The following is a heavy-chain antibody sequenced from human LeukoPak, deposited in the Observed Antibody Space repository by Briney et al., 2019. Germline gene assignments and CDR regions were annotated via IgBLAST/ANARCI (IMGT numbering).Heavy chain of an antibody. Sequence: PSETLSLTCTVSGVSISGNYWSWIRQSAGKGLEWIGRLFASGNTNYNPSLKSRVTMSLDTSKNQFSLKLTSVTAADTAVYYCARGPRGYYYEVDVWGQGTTVTVSS. CDR1: GVSISGNY. CDR2: LFASGNT. V-gene: IGHV4-4*07. CDR3: ARGPRGYYYEVDV. J-gene: IGHJ6*02.